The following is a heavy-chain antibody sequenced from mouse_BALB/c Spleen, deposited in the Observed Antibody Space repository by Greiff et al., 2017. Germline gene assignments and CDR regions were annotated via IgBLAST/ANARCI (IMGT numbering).Heavy chain of an antibody. Sequence: EVQLVESGGGLVKPGGSLKLSCAASGFAFSSYDMSWVRQTPEKRLEWVAYISSGGGSTYYPDTVKGRFTISRDNAKNTLYLQMSSLKSEDTAMYYCARQRAYYRSYYFDYWGQGTTLTVSS. V-gene: IGHV5-12-1*01. CDR2: ISSGGGST. J-gene: IGHJ2*01. D-gene: IGHD2-14*01. CDR1: GFAFSSYD. CDR3: ARQRAYYRSYYFDY.